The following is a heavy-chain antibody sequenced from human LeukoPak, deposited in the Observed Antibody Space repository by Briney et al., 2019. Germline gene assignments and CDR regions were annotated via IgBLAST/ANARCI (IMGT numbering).Heavy chain of an antibody. CDR3: ARLDVSSGWYRTGFDP. D-gene: IGHD6-19*01. V-gene: IGHV4-4*07. Sequence: PSETLSLTCNFSSDSMTYIFWSWIRQPAGKGLEWIGRIYRSAHYNPSLKSRVTMSVDTSKNQFSLNLSSVTAADTAVYYCARLDVSSGWYRTGFDPWGQGTLVTVSS. CDR2: IYRSA. J-gene: IGHJ5*02. CDR1: SDSMTYIF.